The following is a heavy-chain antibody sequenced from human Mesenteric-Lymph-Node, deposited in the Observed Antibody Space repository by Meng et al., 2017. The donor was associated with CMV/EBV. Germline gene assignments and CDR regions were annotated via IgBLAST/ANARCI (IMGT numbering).Heavy chain of an antibody. Sequence: SISSSNWGSWVRQPPGKGLEWIGEIYHSGSTNYNPALKSRVTISVDKSKNQFSLKLSSVTAADTAVYYCARDPVVRGVIRVFGFDPWGQGTLVTVSS. CDR1: SISSSNW. D-gene: IGHD3-10*01. V-gene: IGHV4-4*02. CDR3: ARDPVVRGVIRVFGFDP. J-gene: IGHJ5*02. CDR2: IYHSGST.